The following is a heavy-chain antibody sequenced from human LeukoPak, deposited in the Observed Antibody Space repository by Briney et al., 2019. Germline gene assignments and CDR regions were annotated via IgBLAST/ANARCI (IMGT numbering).Heavy chain of an antibody. CDR3: ANSMALAGVFDY. J-gene: IGHJ4*02. CDR1: GFTFSSHA. D-gene: IGHD6-19*01. CDR2: IFGSGGST. Sequence: GGSLRLSCAASGFTFSSHAMNWVRQAPGKGLEWVSTIFGSGGSTYYADSVKGRFTISRDNSKNTLYLQMNSLRAEDTAVYYCANSMALAGVFDYWGQGTLVTVSS. V-gene: IGHV3-23*01.